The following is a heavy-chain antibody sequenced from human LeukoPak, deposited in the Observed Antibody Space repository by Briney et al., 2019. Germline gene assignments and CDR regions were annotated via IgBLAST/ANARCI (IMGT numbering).Heavy chain of an antibody. D-gene: IGHD6-13*01. Sequence: SQTLSLTCDVSGGFINSGTHYWTWIRQPVGKGLEWLGRIFTSGSPTYNSSLKSRLTISIDKSKNQFFLKLSSVTAADTAVYYCARTSSSWEGNWFDPWGQGTLVTVSS. J-gene: IGHJ5*02. CDR3: ARTSSSWEGNWFDP. CDR2: IFTSGSP. CDR1: GGFINSGTHY. V-gene: IGHV4-61*02.